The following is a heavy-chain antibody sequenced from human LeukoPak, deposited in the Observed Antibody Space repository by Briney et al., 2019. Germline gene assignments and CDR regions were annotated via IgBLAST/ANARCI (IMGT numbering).Heavy chain of an antibody. CDR3: ALTRKGADYNGFDP. J-gene: IGHJ5*02. CDR1: GGSISSYY. Sequence: PSETLSLTCTVSGGSISSYYWSWIRQPPGKGLEWIGYIYTSGSTNYNPSLKSRVTISVDTSKNQFSLKLSSVTAADTAVYYCALTRKGADYNGFDPGGQGTLVTVPS. CDR2: IYTSGST. D-gene: IGHD1-14*01. V-gene: IGHV4-4*09.